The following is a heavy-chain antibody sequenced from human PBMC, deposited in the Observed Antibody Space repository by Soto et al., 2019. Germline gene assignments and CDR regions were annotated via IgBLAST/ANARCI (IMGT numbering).Heavy chain of an antibody. D-gene: IGHD3-10*01. CDR1: GFTFSHYA. V-gene: IGHV3-33*01. Sequence: QVQLVESGGGVVQPGRSLRLSCAESGFTFSHYAMHWARQAPGKGLEWVAVIWSDGTNENYADSVRGRFTISKDNPKNTLYLQMNSLRAEDTAVYYCARDYGAAPWDYWGQGALVTVSS. CDR3: ARDYGAAPWDY. CDR2: IWSDGTNE. J-gene: IGHJ4*02.